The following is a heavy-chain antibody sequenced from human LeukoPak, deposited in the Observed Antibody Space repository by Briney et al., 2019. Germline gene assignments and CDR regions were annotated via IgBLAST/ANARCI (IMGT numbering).Heavy chain of an antibody. CDR1: GYNFITCA. D-gene: IGHD2-21*02. CDR3: ARKNYGDRHPYDY. V-gene: IGHV1-3*01. CDR2: INVGNGDT. J-gene: IGHJ4*02. Sequence: GASVKVSCKASGYNFITCAMYWVRQAPGQGLELMGHINVGNGDTKYSQKFQGRVTFTRDTSASIAYMELSSLTSEDTAIYYCARKNYGDRHPYDYWGQGTLVTVSS.